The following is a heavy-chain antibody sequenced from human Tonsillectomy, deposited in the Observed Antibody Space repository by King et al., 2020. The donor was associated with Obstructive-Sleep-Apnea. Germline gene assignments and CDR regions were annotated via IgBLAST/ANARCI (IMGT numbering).Heavy chain of an antibody. V-gene: IGHV2-5*02. Sequence: ITLKESGPTLVKPTQTLTLTCTFSGFSLITSGMVGGWIRQPPRKALGWLPLIYWDDDERYSQSRKGRLTITKDTTKNQVVLTITDMHPVDPATYYCAHLNYYGSGAHFDYWGRGTLVTVSS. J-gene: IGHJ4*02. CDR1: GFSLITSGMV. CDR3: AHLNYYGSGAHFDY. CDR2: IYWDDDE. D-gene: IGHD3-10*01.